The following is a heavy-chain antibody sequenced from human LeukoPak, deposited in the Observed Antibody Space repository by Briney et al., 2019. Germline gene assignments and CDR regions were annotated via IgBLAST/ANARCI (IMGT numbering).Heavy chain of an antibody. J-gene: IGHJ3*02. D-gene: IGHD6-19*01. Sequence: GESLKISCKGSGYSFTSYWIGWVRQMPGKGLEWMGIIYPGDSDTRYSPSFQGQVTISADKSISTAYLQWSSLKASDTAMYYCARASYSSGWPRGAFDIWGQGTMVTVSS. CDR1: GYSFTSYW. CDR3: ARASYSSGWPRGAFDI. CDR2: IYPGDSDT. V-gene: IGHV5-51*01.